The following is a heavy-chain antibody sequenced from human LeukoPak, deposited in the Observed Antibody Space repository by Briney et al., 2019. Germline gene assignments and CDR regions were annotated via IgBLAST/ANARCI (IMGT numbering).Heavy chain of an antibody. J-gene: IGHJ3*02. CDR3: ARDGDYYDSSGYYYDRGAFDI. D-gene: IGHD3-22*01. Sequence: GGSLRLSCAASGFTFTDYLMTWVRQAPGKGLEWVADIKADGSEKYYVDSVKGRFTILRDNAKNSLYLQMNSLRAEDTAVYYCARDGDYYDSSGYYYDRGAFDIWGQGTMVTVSS. CDR2: IKADGSEK. CDR1: GFTFTDYL. V-gene: IGHV3-7*01.